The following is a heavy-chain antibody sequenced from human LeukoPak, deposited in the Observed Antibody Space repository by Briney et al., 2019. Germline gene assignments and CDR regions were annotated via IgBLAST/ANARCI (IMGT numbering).Heavy chain of an antibody. Sequence: ASVKVSCKASGYTFTSYGISWVRQAPGQGLEWMGWISAYNGNTNYAQKLQGRVTMTTDTSTSTAYMELRSLRSDDTAVYYCARYCSSTSCYLEAFDIWGQGTMVTVSS. CDR2: ISAYNGNT. D-gene: IGHD2-2*01. V-gene: IGHV1-18*04. J-gene: IGHJ3*02. CDR1: GYTFTSYG. CDR3: ARYCSSTSCYLEAFDI.